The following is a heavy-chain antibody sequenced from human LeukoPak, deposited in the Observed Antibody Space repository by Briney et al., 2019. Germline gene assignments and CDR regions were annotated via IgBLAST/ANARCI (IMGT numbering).Heavy chain of an antibody. J-gene: IGHJ4*02. CDR3: AREGIAAAADY. V-gene: IGHV3-21*01. Sequence: GGSLRLSCAASGFTFSSYSMNWVRQAPGKGLEWVSSISSSSYIYYADSVKGRFTISRDNAKNSLYLQMNSLRAEDTAVYYCAREGIAAAADYWGQGTLVTVSS. D-gene: IGHD6-13*01. CDR2: ISSSSYI. CDR1: GFTFSSYS.